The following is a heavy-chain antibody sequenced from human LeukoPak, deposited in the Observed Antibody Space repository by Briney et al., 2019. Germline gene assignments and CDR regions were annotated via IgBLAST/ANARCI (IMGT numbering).Heavy chain of an antibody. CDR1: GGSVSSGSYY. CDR2: IYYSGST. D-gene: IGHD2-2*01. V-gene: IGHV4-61*01. J-gene: IGHJ5*02. Sequence: PSETLSLTCTVSGGSVSSGSYYWSWIRQPPGKGLEWIGYIYYSGSTNYNPSLKSRVTISVDTSKNQFSLKLSSVTAADTAVYYCARVGGGPAAINWFDPWGQGTLVTVSS. CDR3: ARVGGGPAAINWFDP.